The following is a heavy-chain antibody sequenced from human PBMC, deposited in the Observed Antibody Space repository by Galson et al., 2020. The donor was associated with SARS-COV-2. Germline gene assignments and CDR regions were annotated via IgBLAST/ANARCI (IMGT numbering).Heavy chain of an antibody. CDR1: GFTFSSYG. J-gene: IGHJ4*02. Sequence: GGSLRLFCVASGFTFSSYGMNWVRQAPGKGLEWVAVIWYDGSNKYYADSVKGRFTISRDNSKNTLYLQMNSLRAEDTAVYYCAREDVVTLDYWGQGTLVTVSS. V-gene: IGHV3-33*01. CDR3: AREDVVTLDY. D-gene: IGHD2-15*01. CDR2: IWYDGSNK.